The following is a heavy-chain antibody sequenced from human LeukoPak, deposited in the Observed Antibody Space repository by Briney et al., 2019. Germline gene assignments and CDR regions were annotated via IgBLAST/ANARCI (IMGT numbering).Heavy chain of an antibody. J-gene: IGHJ4*02. D-gene: IGHD5-12*01. V-gene: IGHV1-2*02. Sequence: ASVKVSCKTSGYTFTDYYMHWVRQAPGQGLEWLGWINSHSGATKYAPKFQGRVTMTRDTSIKTSYMELNTLRSDDTAVYYCARPPTGHYDYEVFDYWGQGTLVTVSS. CDR2: INSHSGAT. CDR1: GYTFTDYY. CDR3: ARPPTGHYDYEVFDY.